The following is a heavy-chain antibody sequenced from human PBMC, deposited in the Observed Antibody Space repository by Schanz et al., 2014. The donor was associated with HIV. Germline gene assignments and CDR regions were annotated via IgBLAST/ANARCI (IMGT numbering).Heavy chain of an antibody. D-gene: IGHD3-22*01. CDR3: AKPEYDSRGNSQSHFDS. V-gene: IGHV3-23*01. J-gene: IGHJ4*02. CDR1: GLTFSDYA. Sequence: EVQLLESGGGLVQPGGSLRLSCAASGLTFSDYAMTWVRQGAGKGLEWVSTISESGGRSYYADSVNGRFTISRDNSKNTLYLQMTTLRTDDTAVYYCAKPEYDSRGNSQSHFDSWGQGTLVTVSS. CDR2: ISESGGRS.